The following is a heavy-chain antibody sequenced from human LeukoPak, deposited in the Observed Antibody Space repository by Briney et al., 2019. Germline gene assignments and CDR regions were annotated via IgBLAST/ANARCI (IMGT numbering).Heavy chain of an antibody. J-gene: IGHJ3*02. CDR2: VKQDGSEE. Sequence: GGSLRLSCAASGFTFRSYWMSWVRQAPGKGLEWVANVKQDGSEEIYVDSVKGRFTISRDNAENSLFLQMNSLRVEDTAVYYCARDPYSGSYGAFDIWGQGTMVTVS. V-gene: IGHV3-7*05. CDR1: GFTFRSYW. CDR3: ARDPYSGSYGAFDI. D-gene: IGHD1-26*01.